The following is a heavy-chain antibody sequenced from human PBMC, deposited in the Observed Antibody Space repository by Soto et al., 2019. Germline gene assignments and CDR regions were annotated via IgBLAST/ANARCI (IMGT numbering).Heavy chain of an antibody. D-gene: IGHD6-6*01. Sequence: QVQLVESGGGVVQPGRFLRLSCAASGFTFSSYAMHWVRQAPGKGLEWVAVISYDGSNKYYADSVKGRFTISRDNSKNTLYLQMNSLRAEDTAVYYCAREEYSSSSNHNWFDPWGQGTLVTVSS. CDR2: ISYDGSNK. CDR1: GFTFSSYA. J-gene: IGHJ5*02. V-gene: IGHV3-30-3*01. CDR3: AREEYSSSSNHNWFDP.